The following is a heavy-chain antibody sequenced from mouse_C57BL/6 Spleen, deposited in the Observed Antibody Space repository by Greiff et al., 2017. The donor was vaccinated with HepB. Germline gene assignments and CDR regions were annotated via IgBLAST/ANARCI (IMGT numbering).Heavy chain of an antibody. CDR3: ASLSFAY. V-gene: IGHV3-6*01. Sequence: EVQLQQSGPGLVKPSQSLSLPCSVTGYSITSGYYWNWIRQFPGNKLEWMGYISYDGSNNYNPSLKNRISITRDTSKNQFFLKLNSVTTEDTATYYCASLSFAYWGQGTLVTVSA. J-gene: IGHJ3*01. CDR2: ISYDGSN. CDR1: GYSITSGYY.